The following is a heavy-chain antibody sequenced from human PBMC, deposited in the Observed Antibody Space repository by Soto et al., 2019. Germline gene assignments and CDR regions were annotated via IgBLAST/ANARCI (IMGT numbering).Heavy chain of an antibody. CDR2: ISGSGGST. CDR1: GFTFSSYA. J-gene: IGHJ3*02. V-gene: IGHV3-23*01. D-gene: IGHD4-17*01. Sequence: EVQLLESGGGLVQPGGSLRLSCAASGFTFSSYAMSWVRQAPGKGLEWVSAISGSGGSTYYADSVKGRFTISRDNSKNTLYLQMNSLSAEDTAVDCCAKGCTVTQDAFDSWGQGTMVTVSS. CDR3: AKGCTVTQDAFDS.